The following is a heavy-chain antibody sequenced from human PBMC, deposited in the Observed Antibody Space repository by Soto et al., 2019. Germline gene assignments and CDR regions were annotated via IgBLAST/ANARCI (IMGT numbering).Heavy chain of an antibody. V-gene: IGHV1-18*01. CDR3: ARPALYCSGGSCYSRYYFDY. Sequence: QIQLVQSGAEVKKPGASVKVSCKASGYTFTSYGISWVRQAPGQGLECMGWISAYNGNTNYAQKFQGRVTMTSDTSTRTAYMELRSLRSDDTAVYYCARPALYCSGGSCYSRYYFDYWGQGTLVTVSS. CDR2: ISAYNGNT. J-gene: IGHJ4*02. D-gene: IGHD2-15*01. CDR1: GYTFTSYG.